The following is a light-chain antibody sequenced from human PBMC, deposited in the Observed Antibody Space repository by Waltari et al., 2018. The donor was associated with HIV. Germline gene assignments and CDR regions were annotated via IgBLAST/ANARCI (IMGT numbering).Light chain of an antibody. J-gene: IGKJ2*01. V-gene: IGKV3-15*01. CDR1: QSISSN. CDR3: QQYTHWPPMYT. Sequence: EIAMTQPSATLSESPGDRATLTRRASQSISSNLAWSQQKPGQTPRLLIHGASARATGIPARFSGSGSGTEFTLTISSLQSEAFAVYYCQQYTHWPPMYTFGQGTKLEIK. CDR2: GAS.